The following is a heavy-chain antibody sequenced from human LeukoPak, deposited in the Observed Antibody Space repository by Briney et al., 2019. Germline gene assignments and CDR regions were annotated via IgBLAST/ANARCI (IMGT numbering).Heavy chain of an antibody. CDR1: GGSFSGYY. Sequence: SETLSLTCAVYGGSFSGYYWSWIRQPPGKGLEWIGEINHSGSTNYNPSLKSRVTISVDTSKNQFSLKLSSVTAADTAVYYCARHGPTVTDPYDYWGQGTLVTVSS. V-gene: IGHV4-34*01. J-gene: IGHJ4*02. CDR3: ARHGPTVTDPYDY. CDR2: INHSGST. D-gene: IGHD4-17*01.